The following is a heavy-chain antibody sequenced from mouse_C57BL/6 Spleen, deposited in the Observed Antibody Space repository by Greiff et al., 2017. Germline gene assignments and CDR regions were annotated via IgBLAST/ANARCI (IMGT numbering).Heavy chain of an antibody. CDR3: ANYYGSSYGYFDV. J-gene: IGHJ1*03. V-gene: IGHV1-64*01. Sequence: VQLQQPGAELVKPGASVKLSCKASGYTFTSYWMHWVKQRPGQGLEWIGMIHPNSGSTNYNEKFKSKATLTVDKSSSTAYMQLSSLTSEDSAVYYCANYYGSSYGYFDVWGTGTTATVAS. CDR2: IHPNSGST. CDR1: GYTFTSYW. D-gene: IGHD1-1*01.